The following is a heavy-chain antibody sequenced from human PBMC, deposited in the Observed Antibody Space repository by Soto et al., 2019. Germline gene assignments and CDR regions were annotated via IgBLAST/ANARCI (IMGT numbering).Heavy chain of an antibody. CDR2: ISGSGGST. CDR1: GFTFSSYA. Sequence: VGSLRLSCAASGFTFSSYAMSWVRQAPGKGLEWVSAISGSGGSTYYADSVKGRFTISRDKSKNTLYLQMNSLRAEDTAVYYCAKDRGPIRFLEWLPYDYWGQGTLVTVSS. J-gene: IGHJ4*02. D-gene: IGHD3-3*01. V-gene: IGHV3-23*01. CDR3: AKDRGPIRFLEWLPYDY.